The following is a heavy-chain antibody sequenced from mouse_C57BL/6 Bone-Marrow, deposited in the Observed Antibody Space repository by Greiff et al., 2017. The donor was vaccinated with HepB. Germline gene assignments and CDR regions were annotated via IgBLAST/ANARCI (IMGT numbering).Heavy chain of an antibody. CDR3: ARNGVTTVVAVAEPNWYFDV. J-gene: IGHJ1*03. V-gene: IGHV2-2*01. CDR2: IWSGGST. CDR1: GFSLTSYG. D-gene: IGHD1-1*01. Sequence: VQLQQSGPGLVQPSQSLSITCTVSGFSLTSYGVHWVRQSPGKGLEWLGVIWSGGSTDYNAAFISRLSISKDNSKSQVFFKMNSLQADDTAIYYCARNGVTTVVAVAEPNWYFDVWGTGTTVTVSS.